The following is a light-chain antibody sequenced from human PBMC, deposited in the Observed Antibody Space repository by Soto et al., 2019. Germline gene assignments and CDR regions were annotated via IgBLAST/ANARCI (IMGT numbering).Light chain of an antibody. CDR2: GNS. J-gene: IGLJ2*01. Sequence: QSLLTQPPSVSGAPGQRVTISCTGSSSNIGAGYDVHWYQQLPGTAPKLLIYGNSNRPSGVPDRFSGSKSGTSASLAITGLQAEDEADYYCQSYASSPYVVFGGGTKLTVL. V-gene: IGLV1-40*01. CDR3: QSYASSPYVV. CDR1: SSNIGAGYD.